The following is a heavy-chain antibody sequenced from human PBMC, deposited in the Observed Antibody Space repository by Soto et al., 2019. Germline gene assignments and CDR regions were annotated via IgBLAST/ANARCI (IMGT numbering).Heavy chain of an antibody. V-gene: IGHV4-34*01. D-gene: IGHD6-13*01. CDR1: GGSCRGDY. CDR3: VRGILAQQQLVERVSHRLRVQYYYYMDV. Sequence: ASENLSLTCGVYGGSCRGDYWSWIRQAPGEGLEGIGEFNHSGSTNYNPSLKSRVTISVDTSKNQFSLKLSSVTAADTAVYYCVRGILAQQQLVERVSHRLRVQYYYYMDVWGKGTTVT. CDR2: FNHSGST. J-gene: IGHJ6*03.